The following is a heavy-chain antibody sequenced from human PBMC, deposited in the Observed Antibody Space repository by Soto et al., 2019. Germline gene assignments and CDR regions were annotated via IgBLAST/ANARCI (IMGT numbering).Heavy chain of an antibody. CDR2: INHSGST. CDR1: GGSFSGYY. D-gene: IGHD6-6*01. V-gene: IGHV4-34*01. CDR3: ASSIAARPGSYYYYYGMDV. Sequence: PSETLSLTCAVYGGSFSGYYWSWIRQPPGKGLEWIGEINHSGSTNYNPSLKSRVTISVDTSKNQFSLKLSSVTAADTAVYYCASSIAARPGSYYYYYGMDVWGQGTTVTVSS. J-gene: IGHJ6*02.